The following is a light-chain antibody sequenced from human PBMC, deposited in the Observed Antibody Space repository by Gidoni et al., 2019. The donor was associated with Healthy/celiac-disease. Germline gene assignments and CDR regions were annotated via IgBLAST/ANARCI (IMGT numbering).Light chain of an antibody. CDR2: RNN. CDR3: AAWDDSLSGRGV. J-gene: IGLJ3*02. Sequence: QSVLTQPPSASGTPGPTVTISCSGSSSNIGSNYVYWYKQLPGTAPKLLIYRNNQRPSGVPDRFSGSKSGTSASLAISGLRSEDEADYYCAAWDDSLSGRGVFGGGTKLTVL. CDR1: SSNIGSNY. V-gene: IGLV1-47*01.